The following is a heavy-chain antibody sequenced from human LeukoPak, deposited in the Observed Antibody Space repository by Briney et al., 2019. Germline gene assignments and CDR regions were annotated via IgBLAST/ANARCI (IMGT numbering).Heavy chain of an antibody. D-gene: IGHD4-17*01. J-gene: IGHJ3*02. CDR2: IDPNSGGT. Sequence: VASVKVSCKAPGGTFSSYAISWVRQAPGQGLEWMGWIDPNSGGTNYQGRVTMTGDTSIGTAYMELNSLTSDDTAVYFCARDSAIWSDYGVKDAFDIWGQGTMVTVTS. CDR3: ARDSAIWSDYGVKDAFDI. CDR1: GGTFSSYA. V-gene: IGHV1-2*02.